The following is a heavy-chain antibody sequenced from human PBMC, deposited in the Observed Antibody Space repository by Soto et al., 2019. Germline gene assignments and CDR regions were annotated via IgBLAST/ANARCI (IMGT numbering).Heavy chain of an antibody. CDR1: GFTFSDFY. CDR2: ISSGSTNI. J-gene: IGHJ4*02. Sequence: QVQLVESGGGLVKPGGSLRLSCAASGFTFSDFYMSWIRQAPGKGLEWISYISSGSTNIFYADSVKGRFNVSRDNANNSVYLKMDSLRAEDTAVYYCARDRNAAGSDYWGQGTLVTVSS. CDR3: ARDRNAAGSDY. D-gene: IGHD1-1*01. V-gene: IGHV3-11*01.